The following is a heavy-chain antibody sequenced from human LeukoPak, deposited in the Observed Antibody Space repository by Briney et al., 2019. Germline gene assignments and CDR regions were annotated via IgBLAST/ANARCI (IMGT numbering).Heavy chain of an antibody. Sequence: SETLSLTCTVSGGSISTYYWSWIRQPPGKGLEWIWHIYYSGSINYNPSPKIRVTISIETSTNQFPLRLSSVAAAATAVYYCARGGPDYYDSSGFTFDYWGQGTLVTVSS. CDR1: GGSISTYY. CDR3: ARGGPDYYDSSGFTFDY. J-gene: IGHJ4*02. CDR2: IYYSGSI. D-gene: IGHD3-22*01. V-gene: IGHV4-59*01.